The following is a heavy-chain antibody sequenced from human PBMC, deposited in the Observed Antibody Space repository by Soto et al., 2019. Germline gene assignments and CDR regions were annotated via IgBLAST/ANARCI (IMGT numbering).Heavy chain of an antibody. CDR1: GDSVSSNSAA. CDR2: TYYRSKWYN. Sequence: SQTLSLTCAISGDSVSSNSAAWNWIRQSPSRGLEWLGRTYYRSKWYNDYAVSVKSRITINPDTSKNQFSLQLNSVTPEDTAVYYCARAAVGSGSFRTCFDSWGQGTRVTVAS. V-gene: IGHV6-1*01. D-gene: IGHD3-10*01. J-gene: IGHJ5*01. CDR3: ARAAVGSGSFRTCFDS.